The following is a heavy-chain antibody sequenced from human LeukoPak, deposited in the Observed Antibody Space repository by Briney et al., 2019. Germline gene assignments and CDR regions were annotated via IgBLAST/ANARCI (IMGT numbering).Heavy chain of an antibody. CDR1: GFTVSDYY. Sequence: PGGSLRLSCAASGFTVSDYYMSWIRQAPGKGLEWVSYISSSGSTIYYADSVKGRFTISRDNAKNSLYLQMNSLRAEDTAVYYCARDGIVGATTPFGGESWGQGTLVTVSS. D-gene: IGHD1-26*01. V-gene: IGHV3-11*04. CDR3: ARDGIVGATTPFGGES. J-gene: IGHJ5*02. CDR2: ISSSGSTI.